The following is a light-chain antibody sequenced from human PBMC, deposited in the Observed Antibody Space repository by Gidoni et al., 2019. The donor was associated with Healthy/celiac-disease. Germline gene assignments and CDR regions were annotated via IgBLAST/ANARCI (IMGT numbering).Light chain of an antibody. V-gene: IGKV3-20*01. CDR2: GAS. Sequence: EIVLTQSPGTLSLSPGERATLACRASPSVSSSSLAWYQQKPGQAPRLLIYGASSRATGIPDRFSGSGSGTDFTLTISRLEPEDFAVYYCQQYGSSPYTFXXXTKLEIK. J-gene: IGKJ2*01. CDR3: QQYGSSPYT. CDR1: PSVSSSS.